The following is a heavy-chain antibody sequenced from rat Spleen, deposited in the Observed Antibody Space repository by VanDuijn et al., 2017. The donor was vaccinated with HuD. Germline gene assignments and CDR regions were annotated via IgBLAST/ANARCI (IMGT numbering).Heavy chain of an antibody. Sequence: QVQLKESGPGLVQPSQTLSLTCTVSGFSLSNYHVSWVRQPPGKGLEWMGVIWTGGSTAYNSLLKSRLSISRDTSKSQVFLKMNSLQNDDTAIYFCARSDAAHYQILDAWGQGTSVTVSS. CDR1: GFSLSNYH. D-gene: IGHD1-1*01. CDR3: ARSDAAHYQILDA. CDR2: IWTGGST. V-gene: IGHV2-43*01. J-gene: IGHJ4*01.